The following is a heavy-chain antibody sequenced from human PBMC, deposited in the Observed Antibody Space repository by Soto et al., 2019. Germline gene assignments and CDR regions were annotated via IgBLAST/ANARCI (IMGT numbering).Heavy chain of an antibody. J-gene: IGHJ5*02. CDR1: GDSVSSNSAA. D-gene: IGHD6-13*01. Sequence: SQTLSLTCAISGDSVSSNSAAWNWIRQSPSRGLEWLGRTYYRSKWYSDYAVSVKSRITINPDTSKNQFSLQLNSVTPEDTAVYYCARDLIAAAARPYNWFDPWGQGTLVTVSS. CDR2: TYYRSKWYS. V-gene: IGHV6-1*01. CDR3: ARDLIAAAARPYNWFDP.